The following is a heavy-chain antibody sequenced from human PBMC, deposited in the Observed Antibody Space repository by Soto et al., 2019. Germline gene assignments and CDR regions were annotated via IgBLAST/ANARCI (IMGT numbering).Heavy chain of an antibody. CDR2: GYHSVSI. V-gene: IGHV4-59*01. CDR3: ARAFAGFDAYWYFDL. D-gene: IGHD3-16*01. CDR1: GGCITDYY. J-gene: IGHJ2*01. Sequence: SETMSLTCTVCGGCITDYYCSWMRQHPGKALEWIGYGYHSVSIHYNPSLKTRVTISVDTSESQFSLRLSSVTAADTAVYYCARAFAGFDAYWYFDLWGRGTLVTVSS.